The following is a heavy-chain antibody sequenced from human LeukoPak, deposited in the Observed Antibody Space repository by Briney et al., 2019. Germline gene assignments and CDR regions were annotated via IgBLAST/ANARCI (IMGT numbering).Heavy chain of an antibody. CDR3: ARSKTTVTPNTYWYFDL. Sequence: VGSLRLSRAASVLAFNSYIMNWVRPAPGKGLEWVSYISSSSSKIYYADSVKGRFTICRDNAKNSLYLQMNSLRDEDTAVYYCARSKTTVTPNTYWYFDLWGRGTLVTVSS. CDR2: ISSSSSKI. V-gene: IGHV3-48*02. CDR1: VLAFNSYI. D-gene: IGHD4-17*01. J-gene: IGHJ2*01.